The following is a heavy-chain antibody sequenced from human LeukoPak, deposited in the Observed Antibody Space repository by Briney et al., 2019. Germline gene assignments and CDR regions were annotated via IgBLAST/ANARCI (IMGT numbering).Heavy chain of an antibody. V-gene: IGHV1-69*13. CDR2: IIPIFGTA. D-gene: IGHD5-18*01. Sequence: GASVKVSCKASGGTFSSYAISWVRQAPGQGLEWMGGIIPIFGTANYAQKFQGRVTITADESTSTAYMELSSLRSEDTAVYYCASVSPDQYYGYGYFDYWGQGTLVTVSS. CDR1: GGTFSSYA. CDR3: ASVSPDQYYGYGYFDY. J-gene: IGHJ4*02.